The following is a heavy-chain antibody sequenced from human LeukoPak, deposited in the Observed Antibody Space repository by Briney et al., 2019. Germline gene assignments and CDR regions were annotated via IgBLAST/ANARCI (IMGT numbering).Heavy chain of an antibody. CDR3: AKSGYPGYFYMDV. CDR1: GFTFSNFG. J-gene: IGHJ6*03. D-gene: IGHD5-12*01. V-gene: IGHV3-23*01. CDR2: ISGSGGST. Sequence: GGSLRLSCAASGFTFSNFGMSWVRQAPGKGLEWASVISGSGGSTYYADSVKGRFTISRDNSRNTLYLQMNSLRAEDTAVYYCAKSGYPGYFYMDVWGTGTTVTISS.